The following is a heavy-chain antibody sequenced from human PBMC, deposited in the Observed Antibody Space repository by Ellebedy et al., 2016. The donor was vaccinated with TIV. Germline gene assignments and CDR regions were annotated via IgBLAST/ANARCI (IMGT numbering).Heavy chain of an antibody. CDR2: IAGSSNYI. D-gene: IGHD3-10*01. J-gene: IGHJ5*02. CDR3: ARDMMIRGVITQRPIDL. Sequence: EGSLRLSXVASGFPFNAYYMNWVRQAPGKGLEWLSSIAGSSNYIYYADSVKGRFTISRDNAKNSLYLQMDSLRGEDTAIYFCARDMMIRGVITQRPIDLWGQGTLVTVSS. CDR1: GFPFNAYY. V-gene: IGHV3-21*01.